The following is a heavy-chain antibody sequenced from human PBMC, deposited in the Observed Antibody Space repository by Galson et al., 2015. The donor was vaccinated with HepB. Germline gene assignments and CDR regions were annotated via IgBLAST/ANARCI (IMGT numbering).Heavy chain of an antibody. CDR3: TTGVGGGLGTFDM. J-gene: IGHJ3*02. Sequence: SLRLSCAASGFTFSTYAMHWVRQSPGKGLEWVAVISYDDSNKYYADSVKGRFTISRDNSKNTLYLQMDSLRPEDTAVYYCTTGVGGGLGTFDMWGQGTMVTVSS. CDR2: ISYDDSNK. V-gene: IGHV3-30-3*01. D-gene: IGHD4-23*01. CDR1: GFTFSTYA.